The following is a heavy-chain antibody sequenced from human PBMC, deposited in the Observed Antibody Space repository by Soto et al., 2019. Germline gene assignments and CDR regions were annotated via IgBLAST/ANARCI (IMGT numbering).Heavy chain of an antibody. Sequence: SQTLSLTCAISGDSVSSNSAAWNWIRQSPSRGLEWLGRTYYRSKWYNDYAVSVKSRITINPNTSKNQFSLQLNSVTPEDTAVYYCARDLCTIVGVVILPNYGMGVWGEVTTVTV. CDR3: ARDLCTIVGVVILPNYGMGV. V-gene: IGHV6-1*01. J-gene: IGHJ6*02. D-gene: IGHD3-3*01. CDR2: TYYRSKWYN. CDR1: GDSVSSNSAA.